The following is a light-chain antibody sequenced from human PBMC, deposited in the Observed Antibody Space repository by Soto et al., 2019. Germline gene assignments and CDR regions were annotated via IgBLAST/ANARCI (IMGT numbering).Light chain of an antibody. CDR1: QSVLYSSNNKNY. CDR2: WAS. CDR3: QQYYSTPCT. Sequence: DIVMTQSPDSLAVSLGERATINCKSSQSVLYSSNNKNYLAWYQQKPGQPPKLLIYWASTRESGVPDRFSGSGSGTDFTLTISSLQTVDVAVYYCQQYYSTPCTFGQGTKVEIK. J-gene: IGKJ1*01. V-gene: IGKV4-1*01.